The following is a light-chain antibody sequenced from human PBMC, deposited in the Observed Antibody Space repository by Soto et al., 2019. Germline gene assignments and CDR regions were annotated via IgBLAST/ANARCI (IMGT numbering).Light chain of an antibody. Sequence: QSVLTQPHSVSGSPGQSVTISCTGTSVDVGACDFVSWYQQHPGKAPKLLIYVVSGRPSGVPHRFSGSKSGNAASLTISGLQAEDEADYYCSSFTTSHTYVFGTGTKVTVL. CDR2: VVS. CDR3: SSFTTSHTYV. CDR1: SVDVGACDF. J-gene: IGLJ1*01. V-gene: IGLV2-11*01.